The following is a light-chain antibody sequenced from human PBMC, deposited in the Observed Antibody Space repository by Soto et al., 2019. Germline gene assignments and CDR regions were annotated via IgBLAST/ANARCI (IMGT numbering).Light chain of an antibody. CDR1: QSVSSSY. J-gene: IGKJ4*01. V-gene: IGKV3-20*01. Sequence: EIVLTQSPGTLSLSPGERATLSCRASQSVSSSYSAWYQHKPGRAPRLLIDGTSSRATGIPDRFSGSGSGTDFTLTISRLEPEDFAVYYCQQYGSSPLTFGGGTKVDIK. CDR2: GTS. CDR3: QQYGSSPLT.